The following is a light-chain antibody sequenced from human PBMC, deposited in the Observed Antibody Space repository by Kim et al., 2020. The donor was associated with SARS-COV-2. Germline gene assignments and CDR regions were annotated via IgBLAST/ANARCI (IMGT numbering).Light chain of an antibody. CDR3: QAGDSSTAV. CDR2: QDR. Sequence: VSPGKAGSSTCSDDKMDDKSACWQQQKPGPSPVIVIYQDRKRPSGIPERFSDSNSANTATLTSRGTQAVDDADYYCQAGDSSTAVFGGGTQLTVL. J-gene: IGLJ2*01. V-gene: IGLV3-1*01. CDR1: KMDDKS.